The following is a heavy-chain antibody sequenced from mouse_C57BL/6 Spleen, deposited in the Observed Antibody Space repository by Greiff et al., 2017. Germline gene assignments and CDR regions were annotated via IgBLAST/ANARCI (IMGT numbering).Heavy chain of an antibody. CDR2: ISSGSSTI. CDR3: ARRSVSYYFDY. V-gene: IGHV5-17*01. CDR1: GFTFSDYG. J-gene: IGHJ2*01. Sequence: DVKLVESGGGLVKPGGSLKLSCAASGFTFSDYGMHWVRQAPEKGLEWVAYISSGSSTIYYADTVKGRFTISRDNAKNTLFLQMTSLRSEDTAMYYCARRSVSYYFDYWGQGTTLTVSS.